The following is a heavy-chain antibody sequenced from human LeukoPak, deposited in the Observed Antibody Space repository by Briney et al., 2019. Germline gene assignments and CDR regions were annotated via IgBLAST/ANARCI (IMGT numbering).Heavy chain of an antibody. Sequence: GGSLRLSCAASGLTFSDYYMSWIRQAPGKGLGWVSYISSSGSTIYYADSVKGRFTISRDNAKNSLYLQMNSLRAEDTAVYYCASIGGAGIAAAGSETPYYLDYWGQGTLVTVSS. J-gene: IGHJ4*02. CDR1: GLTFSDYY. D-gene: IGHD6-13*01. CDR2: ISSSGSTI. V-gene: IGHV3-11*01. CDR3: ASIGGAGIAAAGSETPYYLDY.